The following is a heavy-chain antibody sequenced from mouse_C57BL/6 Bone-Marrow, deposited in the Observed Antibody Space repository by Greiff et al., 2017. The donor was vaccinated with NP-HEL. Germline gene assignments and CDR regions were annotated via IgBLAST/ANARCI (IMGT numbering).Heavy chain of an antibody. CDR3: ARFCTTVVEALDY. CDR2: IYPGDGDT. J-gene: IGHJ2*01. CDR1: GYAFSSSW. Sequence: QVQLQQSGPELVKPGASVKISCKASGYAFSSSWMNWVKQRPGKGLEWIGRIYPGDGDTNYNGKFKGKATLTADKSSSTAYMQLSSLTSEDSAVYFCARFCTTVVEALDYWGQGTTLTVSS. D-gene: IGHD1-1*01. V-gene: IGHV1-82*01.